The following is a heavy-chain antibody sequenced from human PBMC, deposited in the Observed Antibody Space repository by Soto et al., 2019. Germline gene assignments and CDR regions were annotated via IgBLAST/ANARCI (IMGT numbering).Heavy chain of an antibody. V-gene: IGHV4-34*01. CDR2: INHSGST. D-gene: IGHD4-17*01. CDR1: GGYFRGYY. Sequence: SETMSLTCAVYGGYFRGYYWSWISKPQGKGLEWIGEINHSGSTNYNPSLKSRVTISVDTSKNQFSLKLSSVTAADTAVYYCARGGGSFPRRVSTSLDYWGQGTLVPVSS. J-gene: IGHJ4*02. CDR3: ARGGGSFPRRVSTSLDY.